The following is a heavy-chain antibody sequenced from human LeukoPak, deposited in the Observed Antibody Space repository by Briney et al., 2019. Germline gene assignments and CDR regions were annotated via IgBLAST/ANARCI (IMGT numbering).Heavy chain of an antibody. CDR2: INPSGGST. CDR1: GYTFTNYY. D-gene: IGHD3-16*01. J-gene: IGHJ4*02. CDR3: ARARMLPLDY. V-gene: IGHV1-46*01. Sequence: ASVTVSFKASGYTFTNYYMHWVRQAPGQGLEWMGIINPSGGSTSYAQKFEGRVTMTRDTSTSTVYMELSSLRSEDTAVYYCARARMLPLDYWGQGTLVTVSS.